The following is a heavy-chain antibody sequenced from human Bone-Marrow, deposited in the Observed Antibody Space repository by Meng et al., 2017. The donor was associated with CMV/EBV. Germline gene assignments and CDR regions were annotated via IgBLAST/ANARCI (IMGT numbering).Heavy chain of an antibody. CDR3: AKDSQYCSGGSCYGYLDD. Sequence: FTCRSYGMHWVRQAPGKGLEWVALISFHGSDKYYAESVKGRIAISRDNSKNTLSLQMDSLRPDDTAVYYCAKDSQYCSGGSCYGYLDDWGQGALVTVSS. CDR2: ISFHGSDK. CDR1: FTCRSYG. D-gene: IGHD2-15*01. J-gene: IGHJ4*02. V-gene: IGHV3-30*18.